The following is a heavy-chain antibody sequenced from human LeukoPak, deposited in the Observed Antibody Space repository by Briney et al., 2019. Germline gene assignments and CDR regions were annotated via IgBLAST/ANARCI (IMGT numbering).Heavy chain of an antibody. CDR2: INHSGST. Sequence: KPSETLSLTCAVYGGSFSGYYWSWIRQPPGKGLEWIGEINHSGSTNYNPSLKSRVTISVDTSKNQFSLKLSSVTAADTAVYYCAREGTALGYFDYWGQGTLVTVSS. V-gene: IGHV4-34*01. D-gene: IGHD1-1*01. J-gene: IGHJ4*02. CDR1: GGSFSGYY. CDR3: AREGTALGYFDY.